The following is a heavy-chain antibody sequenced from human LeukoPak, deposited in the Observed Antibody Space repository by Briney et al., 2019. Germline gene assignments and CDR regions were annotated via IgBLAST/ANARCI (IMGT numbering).Heavy chain of an antibody. D-gene: IGHD1-26*01. Sequence: GGSLRLSYAASGFTFSSYSMNWVRQAPGKGLEWVSSISSSSSYIYYADSVKGRFTISRDNAKNSLYLQMNSLRAEDTAVYYCARVKVEDWYFDLWGRGTLVTVSS. J-gene: IGHJ2*01. CDR3: ARVKVEDWYFDL. V-gene: IGHV3-21*01. CDR2: ISSSSSYI. CDR1: GFTFSSYS.